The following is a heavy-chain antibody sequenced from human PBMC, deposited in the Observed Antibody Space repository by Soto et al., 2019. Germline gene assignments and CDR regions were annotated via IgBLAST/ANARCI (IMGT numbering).Heavy chain of an antibody. V-gene: IGHV4-34*01. J-gene: IGHJ6*03. CDR2: INHSGST. Sequence: SETLSLTCAVYGGSFSGYYWSWIRQPPGKGLEWIGEINHSGSTNYNPSLKSRVTISVDTSKNQFSLKLSSVTAADTAVYYCARVMPGQAHYIAARQEVGYYYYYMDVWGKGTTVTVSS. CDR1: GGSFSGYY. CDR3: ARVMPGQAHYIAARQEVGYYYYYMDV. D-gene: IGHD6-6*01.